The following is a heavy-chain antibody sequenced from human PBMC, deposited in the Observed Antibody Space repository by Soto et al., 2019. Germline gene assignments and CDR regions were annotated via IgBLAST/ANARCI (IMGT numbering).Heavy chain of an antibody. V-gene: IGHV4-59*01. CDR1: GGSISSYY. CDR3: ARALIGYYDSSGYYTNWFDP. CDR2: IYYSGST. Sequence: PSETLSLTCTVSGGSISSYYWSWIRQPPGKGLEWIGYIYYSGSTNYNPSLKSRVTISVDTSKNQFSPKLSSVTAADTAVYYCARALIGYYDSSGYYTNWFDPWGQGTLVTVSS. D-gene: IGHD3-22*01. J-gene: IGHJ5*02.